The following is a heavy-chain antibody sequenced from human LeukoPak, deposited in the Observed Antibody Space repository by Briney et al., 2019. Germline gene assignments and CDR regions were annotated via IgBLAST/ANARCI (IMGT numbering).Heavy chain of an antibody. D-gene: IGHD3-10*01. CDR3: ARRGFGQGAFDI. CDR2: IYYSGST. CDR1: GGSISSSSYY. V-gene: IGHV4-39*01. J-gene: IGHJ3*02. Sequence: SETLSLTCTVSGGSISSSSYYWGWIRQPPGKGLEWIGSIYYSGSTYYDPSLKSRVTISVDTSKNQFSLKLSSVTAADTAVYYCARRGFGQGAFDIWGQGTMVTVSS.